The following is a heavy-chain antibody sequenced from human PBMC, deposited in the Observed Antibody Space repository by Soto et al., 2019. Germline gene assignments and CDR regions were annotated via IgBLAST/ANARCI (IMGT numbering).Heavy chain of an antibody. CDR2: IKSKTDGGTT. V-gene: IGHV3-15*01. CDR3: TTGGAYDFWSPPPFGY. CDR1: GFTFSNAW. J-gene: IGHJ4*02. Sequence: EVQLVESGGGLVKPGGSLRLSCAASGFTFSNAWVSWVRQAPGKGLEWVGRIKSKTDGGTTDYAAPVKGRFTISRDDSKNTLYLQMNSLKTEDTAVYYCTTGGAYDFWSPPPFGYWGQGTLVTVSS. D-gene: IGHD3-3*01.